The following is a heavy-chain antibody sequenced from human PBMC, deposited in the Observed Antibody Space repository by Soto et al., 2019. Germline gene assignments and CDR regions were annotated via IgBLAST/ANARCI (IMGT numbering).Heavy chain of an antibody. CDR1: GGTFSSYT. CDR2: IIPILGIA. CDR3: ARQAPIGSSSWADFDY. V-gene: IGHV1-69*02. D-gene: IGHD6-13*01. J-gene: IGHJ4*02. Sequence: ASVKVSCKASGGTFSSYTISWVRQAPGQGLEWMGRIIPILGIANYAQKFQGRVTITADKSTSTAYMELSSLRSEDTAVYYCARQAPIGSSSWADFDYWGQGTLVTVSS.